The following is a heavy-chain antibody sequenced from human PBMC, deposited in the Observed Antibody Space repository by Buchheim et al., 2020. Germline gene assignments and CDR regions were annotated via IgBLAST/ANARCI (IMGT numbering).Heavy chain of an antibody. V-gene: IGHV3-23*01. CDR1: GFTFSSYA. CDR2: ISGSGGST. CDR3: AKLTANVLRFLEWLLLDY. Sequence: EVQLLESGGGLVQPGGSLRLSCAASGFTFSSYAMSWVRQAPGKGLEWVSAISGSGGSTYYADSVKGRFTISRDNSKHTLYLQMNSLRAEDTAVYYCAKLTANVLRFLEWLLLDYWGQGTL. D-gene: IGHD3-3*01. J-gene: IGHJ4*02.